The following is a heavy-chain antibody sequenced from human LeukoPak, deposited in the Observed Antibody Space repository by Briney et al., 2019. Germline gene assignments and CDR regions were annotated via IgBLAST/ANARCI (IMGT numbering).Heavy chain of an antibody. D-gene: IGHD2-15*01. CDR3: ARASLISSAAWFDP. Sequence: SETLSLTCTVSGDSISSGDYYWSWIRQPAGKGLEWIGRISSSGSTNYNPSLKSRVTISVDTSKNQFSLKLSSVTAADTAVYYCARASLISSAAWFDPWGQGTLVTVSS. V-gene: IGHV4-61*02. CDR1: GDSISSGDYY. J-gene: IGHJ5*02. CDR2: ISSSGST.